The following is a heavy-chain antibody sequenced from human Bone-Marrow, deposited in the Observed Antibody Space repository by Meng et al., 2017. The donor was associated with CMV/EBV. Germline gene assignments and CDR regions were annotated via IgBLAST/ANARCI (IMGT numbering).Heavy chain of an antibody. D-gene: IGHD2-21*01. V-gene: IGHV1-2*02. CDR2: INPKSGGT. Sequence: YSFNDYFVHWVRQAPGQGLQWMGWINPKSGGTDYAQKFQDRVSMTRDMSTSTAYMELRGLRSDDTAMYYCAKTLYDVVVIPTTSSLDWWGQGTLVTVSS. J-gene: IGHJ4*02. CDR3: AKTLYDVVVIPTTSSLDW. CDR1: YSFNDYF.